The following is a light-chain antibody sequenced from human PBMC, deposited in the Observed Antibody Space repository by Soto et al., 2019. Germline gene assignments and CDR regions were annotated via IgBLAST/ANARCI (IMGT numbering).Light chain of an antibody. Sequence: DIQMTQSPSTLSASVGDRVTITCRASQSISSWLAWYQQKPGKAPKLLIYKASSLESGVPSRFSGSGSGTESTLTISMLQPDDFATYYCQEYDTYLFTFGQGTKLEI. CDR3: QEYDTYLFT. J-gene: IGKJ2*01. CDR2: KAS. CDR1: QSISSW. V-gene: IGKV1-5*03.